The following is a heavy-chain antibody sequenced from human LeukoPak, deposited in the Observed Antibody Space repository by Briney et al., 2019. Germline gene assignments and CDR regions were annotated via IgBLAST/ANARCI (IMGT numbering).Heavy chain of an antibody. CDR1: GGSISSYY. V-gene: IGHV4-59*01. J-gene: IGHJ4*02. Sequence: TASETLSLTCTVSGGSISSYYWSWIRQPPGKGLEWIGYIYYSGSTNYNPSLKSRVTISVDTSKNQFSLKLSSVTAADTAVYYCASMVTAPYYFDYWGQGTLVTVSS. CDR2: IYYSGST. D-gene: IGHD2-21*02. CDR3: ASMVTAPYYFDY.